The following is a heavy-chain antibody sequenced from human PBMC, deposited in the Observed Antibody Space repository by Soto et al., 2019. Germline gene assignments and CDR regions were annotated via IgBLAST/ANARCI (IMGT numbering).Heavy chain of an antibody. CDR3: ARDGGNSDAFDI. Sequence: GGSLRLSCAASGFTFSSYAMHWVRQAPGKGLEYVSAISSNGGSTYYANSVKGRFTISRDNSKNTLYLQMGSLRAEDMAVYYCARDGGNSDAFDIWGQGTMVTVSS. J-gene: IGHJ3*02. V-gene: IGHV3-64*01. CDR2: ISSNGGST. CDR1: GFTFSSYA. D-gene: IGHD1-7*01.